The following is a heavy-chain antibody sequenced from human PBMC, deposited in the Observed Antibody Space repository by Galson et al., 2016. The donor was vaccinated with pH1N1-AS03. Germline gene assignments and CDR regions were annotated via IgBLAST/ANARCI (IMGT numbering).Heavy chain of an antibody. CDR2: ISYDGSNK. V-gene: IGHV3-30-3*01. CDR3: ARDYIVGATRGAGTFDV. D-gene: IGHD1-26*01. J-gene: IGHJ3*01. CDR1: GFTFSDFD. Sequence: SLRLSCAASGFTFSDFDMHWVRQAPGKGLDWVAVISYDGSNKYYEDSVKGRFTISRDSSKNTLYLQMNSLRPEDTAMYYCARDYIVGATRGAGTFDVWGHGTMVTVSS.